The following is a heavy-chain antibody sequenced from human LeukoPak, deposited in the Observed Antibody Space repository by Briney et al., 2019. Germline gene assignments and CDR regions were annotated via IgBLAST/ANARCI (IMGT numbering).Heavy chain of an antibody. CDR1: GDSVSSNSAA. CDR2: TYYRSKWYN. CDR3: ARAPCSSTSCYIYYYGMDV. V-gene: IGHV6-1*01. J-gene: IGHJ6*02. D-gene: IGHD2-2*02. Sequence: SQTLSLTCAISGDSVSSNSAAWTWIRQSPSRGLEWLGRTYYRSKWYNDYAVSVKSRITINPDTSKNQFSLQLNSVTPEDTAVYYCARAPCSSTSCYIYYYGMDVWGQGTTVTVSS.